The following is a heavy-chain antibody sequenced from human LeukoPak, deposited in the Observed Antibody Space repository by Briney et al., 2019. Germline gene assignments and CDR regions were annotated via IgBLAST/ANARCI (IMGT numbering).Heavy chain of an antibody. D-gene: IGHD5-24*01. CDR2: IYYSGST. CDR3: ASHVEMPTNYYYYAMDV. Sequence: SETLSLTCTVSGGSISSSSYSWGWIRQPPGKGLEWIASIYYSGSTYYNPSLKSRVTVSVDTSKNQFSLKLSSVTATDTAVYYCASHVEMPTNYYYYAMDVWGQGTTVTVSS. V-gene: IGHV4-39*01. CDR1: GGSISSSSYS. J-gene: IGHJ6*02.